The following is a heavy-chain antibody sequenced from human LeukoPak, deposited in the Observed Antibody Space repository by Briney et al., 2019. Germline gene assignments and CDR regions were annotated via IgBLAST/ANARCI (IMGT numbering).Heavy chain of an antibody. CDR3: ARHLSRGGTRLFDF. Sequence: SSETLSLTCSVSSDSISSTSFFWGWIRQPPGKGLEWVGSVYYSGSTYYNPSLKSRLTISVDTSKKQFSLKLNSVTAADTALYYCARHLSRGGTRLFDFWGQGTLVTVSS. CDR2: VYYSGST. V-gene: IGHV4-39*01. D-gene: IGHD1-7*01. CDR1: SDSISSTSFF. J-gene: IGHJ4*02.